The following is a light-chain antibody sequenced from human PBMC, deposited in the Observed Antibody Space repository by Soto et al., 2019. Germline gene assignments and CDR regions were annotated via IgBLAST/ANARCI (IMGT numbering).Light chain of an antibody. CDR3: SSYTSSSATYV. CDR1: SSDIGAYNY. CDR2: EVS. V-gene: IGLV2-14*01. Sequence: QSALTQPASVSGSPGQSITISCTGTSSDIGAYNYVSWYQQHQGKAPKLIIYEVSNRPSGVSNRFSGSKSGNTASLTISGLQAEDEDDYYCSSYTSSSATYVFGAGTKLTVL. J-gene: IGLJ1*01.